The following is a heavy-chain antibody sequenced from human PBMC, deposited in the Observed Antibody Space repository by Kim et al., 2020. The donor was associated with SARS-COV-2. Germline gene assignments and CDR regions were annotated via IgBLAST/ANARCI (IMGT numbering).Heavy chain of an antibody. CDR2: INHSGST. CDR3: ARGSPYYDFWSGYYTGRRPYDY. CDR1: GGSFSGYY. Sequence: SETLSLTCAVYGGSFSGYYWSWIRQPPGKGLEWIGEINHSGSTNYNPSLKSRVTISVDTSKNQFSLKLSSVTAADTAVYYCARGSPYYDFWSGYYTGRRPYDYWGQGTLVTVSS. V-gene: IGHV4-34*01. D-gene: IGHD3-3*01. J-gene: IGHJ4*02.